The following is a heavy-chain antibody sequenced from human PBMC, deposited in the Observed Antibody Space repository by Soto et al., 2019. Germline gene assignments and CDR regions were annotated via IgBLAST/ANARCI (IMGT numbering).Heavy chain of an antibody. CDR2: IYYSGST. Sequence: SETLSLTCTVSGGSISSGGYYWSWIRQHPGKGLEWIGYIYYSGSTYYNPSLKSRVTISVDTSKNQFSLKLSSVTAADTAVYYCARAHPIFGVVSPIYKLLGNWFDPWGQGTLVTVPS. V-gene: IGHV4-31*03. CDR3: ARAHPIFGVVSPIYKLLGNWFDP. J-gene: IGHJ5*02. D-gene: IGHD3-3*01. CDR1: GGSISSGGYY.